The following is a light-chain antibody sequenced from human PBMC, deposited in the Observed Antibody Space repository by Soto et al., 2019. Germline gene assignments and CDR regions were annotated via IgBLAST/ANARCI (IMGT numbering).Light chain of an antibody. V-gene: IGLV2-14*01. J-gene: IGLJ1*01. CDR1: SSDVGCYNF. Sequence: QSVLTRPASGSGAARQWSPISCTGNSSDVGCYNFFSWYQQHPGKAPKPIISVVSNRPSGVSTRFSGSKSGNTASLTISGLQAEHEADYYFSSHTSITSHVFGTGTTV. CDR2: VVS. CDR3: SSHTSITSHV.